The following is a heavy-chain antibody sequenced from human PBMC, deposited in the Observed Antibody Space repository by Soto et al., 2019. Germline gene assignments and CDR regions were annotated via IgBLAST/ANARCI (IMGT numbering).Heavy chain of an antibody. D-gene: IGHD1-1*01. CDR1: GFTISGKKY. CDR2: LYDIDGS. V-gene: IGHV3-53*01. CDR3: ATWHERENAYDV. J-gene: IGHJ3*01. Sequence: DVQLVESGGGLIQPGESLRLSCGAFGFTISGKKYVAWVRQAPGKGLEWGSALYDIDGSFYADSVKGRFTTSSDSCKTTVYLQMNHLRPDDTGVYYWATWHERENAYDVWGLGTTGTFSS.